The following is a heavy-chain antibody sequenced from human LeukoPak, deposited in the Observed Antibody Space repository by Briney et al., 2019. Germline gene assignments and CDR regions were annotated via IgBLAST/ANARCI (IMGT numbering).Heavy chain of an antibody. CDR3: ARGSRFGVVGRDAFDI. D-gene: IGHD3-3*01. J-gene: IGHJ3*02. V-gene: IGHV3-21*01. Sequence: GGSLRLSCAASGFTFSRYSMNWVRQAPGRGLEWVSSISISSNYIYYADSVKGRFTISRDNAKNSLYLQMNSLRAEDTAVYYCARGSRFGVVGRDAFDIWGQGTMVTVSS. CDR1: GFTFSRYS. CDR2: ISISSNYI.